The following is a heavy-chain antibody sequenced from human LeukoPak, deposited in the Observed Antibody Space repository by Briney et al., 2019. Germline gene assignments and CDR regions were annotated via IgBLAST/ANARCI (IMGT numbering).Heavy chain of an antibody. CDR3: ARAEPQGLYYYGMDV. V-gene: IGHV4-31*03. D-gene: IGHD1-14*01. J-gene: IGHJ6*02. Sequence: PSETLSLTCTVSGGSISSGGYYWSWIRQHPGKGLEWIGYIYYSGSTYYNPSLKSRVTISVDTSKNQFSLKLSSVTAADTAVYYCARAEPQGLYYYGMDVWGQGTTVTVSS. CDR2: IYYSGST. CDR1: GGSISSGGYY.